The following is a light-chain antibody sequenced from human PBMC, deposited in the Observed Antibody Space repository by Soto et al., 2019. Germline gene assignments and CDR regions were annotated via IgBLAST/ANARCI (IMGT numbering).Light chain of an antibody. Sequence: ITISCTGTSSDVGSYNLISWYQQYPGKAPKLMIYEVSKRPSGVSNRFSGSKSGNTASLTISGLQAEDEADYYCCSYAGSSTFYVFGTGTKVTVL. CDR1: SSDVGSYNL. V-gene: IGLV2-23*02. CDR2: EVS. CDR3: CSYAGSSTFYV. J-gene: IGLJ1*01.